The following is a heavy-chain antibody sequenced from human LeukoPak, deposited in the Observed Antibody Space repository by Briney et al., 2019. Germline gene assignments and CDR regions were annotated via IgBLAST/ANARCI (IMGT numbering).Heavy chain of an antibody. CDR1: GFTFDDYA. V-gene: IGHV3-9*01. D-gene: IGHD3-9*01. Sequence: GGSLRLSCAASGFTFDDYAMHWVRQAPGKGLGWVSGISWNSGSIGYADSVKGRFTISRDNAKNSLYLQMNSLRAEDTALYYCAKGTGPHYDILTGYLFTSFDYWGQGTLVTVSS. J-gene: IGHJ4*02. CDR2: ISWNSGSI. CDR3: AKGTGPHYDILTGYLFTSFDY.